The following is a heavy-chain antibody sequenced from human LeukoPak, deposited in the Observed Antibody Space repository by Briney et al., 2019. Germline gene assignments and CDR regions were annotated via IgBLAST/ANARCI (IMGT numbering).Heavy chain of an antibody. CDR2: IYYSGST. CDR1: GGSISSYY. V-gene: IGHV4-59*01. CDR3: ALGGAYGGNSAVDY. D-gene: IGHD4-23*01. Sequence: SETLSLTCTVSGGSISSYYWSWIRQPPGKGREWIGYIYYSGSTNYNPSLKSRVTISVDTSKNQFSLTLSSVTAADPAVYYCALGGAYGGNSAVDYWGQGTLVTVSS. J-gene: IGHJ4*02.